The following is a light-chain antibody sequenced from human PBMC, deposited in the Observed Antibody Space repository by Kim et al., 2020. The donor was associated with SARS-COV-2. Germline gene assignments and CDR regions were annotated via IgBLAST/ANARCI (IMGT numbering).Light chain of an antibody. CDR3: QQYNDWPPLT. V-gene: IGKV3-15*01. CDR2: GAS. Sequence: LPGASATRSCRASQSVSSSVAWYQQRPGQAPRHLIYGASTRATGIPGRFSGSVSGTEFTLTISSLQSEDFAVYYCQQYNDWPPLTFGGGTKVDIK. J-gene: IGKJ4*01. CDR1: QSVSSS.